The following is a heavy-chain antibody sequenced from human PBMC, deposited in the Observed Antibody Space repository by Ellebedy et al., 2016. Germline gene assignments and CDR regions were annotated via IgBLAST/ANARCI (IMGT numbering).Heavy chain of an antibody. Sequence: GESLKISXVASGFTFSGYAMSWVRQTPGKGLEWVSGIPSDGLTEHHADLVRGRFTISRDNSKNTLYLQMNSLRAEDTAVYFCAKDLGSSSDSSSHYHPWPNDYWGPGTLVTVSS. CDR2: IPSDGLTE. CDR1: GFTFSGYA. D-gene: IGHD3-22*01. CDR3: AKDLGSSSDSSSHYHPWPNDY. V-gene: IGHV3-23*01. J-gene: IGHJ4*02.